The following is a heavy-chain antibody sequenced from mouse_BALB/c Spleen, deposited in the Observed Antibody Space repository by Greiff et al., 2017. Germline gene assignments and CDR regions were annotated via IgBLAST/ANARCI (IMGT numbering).Heavy chain of an antibody. Sequence: DVHLVESGPGLVKPSQSLSLTCTVTGYSITSDYAWHWIRQFPGNKLEWMGYISYSGSTSYNPSLKSRISITRDTSKNQFFLQLNSVTTEDTATYYCARLDYDYVDAMDYWGQGTSVTVSS. CDR1: GYSITSDYA. CDR3: ARLDYDYVDAMDY. V-gene: IGHV3-2*02. J-gene: IGHJ4*01. CDR2: ISYSGST. D-gene: IGHD2-4*01.